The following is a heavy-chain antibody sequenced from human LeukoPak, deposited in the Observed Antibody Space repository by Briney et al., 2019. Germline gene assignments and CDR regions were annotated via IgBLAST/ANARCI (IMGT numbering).Heavy chain of an antibody. Sequence: AASVKVSCKASGGTFSSYTISWVRQAPGQGLEWMGRIIPILGIANYAQKFQGRVTITADKSTSTACMELSSLRSEDTAVYYCARDGYGDYSPRNYYYGMDVWGQGTTVTVSS. CDR1: GGTFSSYT. J-gene: IGHJ6*02. CDR2: IIPILGIA. CDR3: ARDGYGDYSPRNYYYGMDV. V-gene: IGHV1-69*04. D-gene: IGHD4-17*01.